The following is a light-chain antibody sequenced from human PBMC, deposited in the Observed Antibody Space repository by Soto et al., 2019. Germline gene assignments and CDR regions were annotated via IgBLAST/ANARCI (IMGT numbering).Light chain of an antibody. CDR1: QDISNY. Sequence: IHMTHSPSTLSGSVLYRVTITFQASQDISNYLNWYQQKPGKAPKLLIYDASSLQSGVPSRFSGSGSGTDFTLSISSLQPEDFATYYCQQSYSTPRTFGQGTKVDIK. CDR2: DAS. V-gene: IGKV1-39*01. J-gene: IGKJ1*01. CDR3: QQSYSTPRT.